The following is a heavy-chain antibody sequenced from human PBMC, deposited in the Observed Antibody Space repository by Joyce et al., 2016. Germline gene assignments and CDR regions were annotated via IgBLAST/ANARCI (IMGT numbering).Heavy chain of an antibody. Sequence: EVQLVESGGGLSQPGGSLRLSCAASGFSVSSYHMSWVRQAPGKGLEWFSVIHSGATTHYADAVKGRFTISRDISKNTLYLQMNSLRAEDTAVYYCARSKVGASSYYHYGMDVGGQGTTVIVSS. CDR1: GFSVSSYH. D-gene: IGHD1-26*01. J-gene: IGHJ6*02. CDR2: IHSGATT. V-gene: IGHV3-53*01. CDR3: ARSKVGASSYYHYGMDV.